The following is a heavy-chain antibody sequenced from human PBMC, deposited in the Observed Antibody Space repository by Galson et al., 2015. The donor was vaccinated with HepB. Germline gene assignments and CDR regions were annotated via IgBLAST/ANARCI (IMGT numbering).Heavy chain of an antibody. J-gene: IGHJ5*01. CDR3: AKAGCSGAGCYLRYSWIDS. Sequence: SLRLSCAASGFTFSAYDMYWVRQAPGKGLEWVSSITTSSSYIYYADSMSGRFTISRDNAKNSLFLQMDSLRAEDTAVYYCAKAGCSGAGCYLRYSWIDSWGQGTLVTVSS. CDR1: GFTFSAYD. V-gene: IGHV3-21*06. CDR2: ITTSSSYI. D-gene: IGHD2-2*01.